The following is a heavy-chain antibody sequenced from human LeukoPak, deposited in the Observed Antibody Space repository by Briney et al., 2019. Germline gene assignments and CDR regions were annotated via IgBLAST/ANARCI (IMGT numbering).Heavy chain of an antibody. V-gene: IGHV3-23*01. CDR3: ARTQTGALFDS. D-gene: IGHD1-14*01. CDR1: GFDFSSFT. Sequence: GGSLRLSRAASGFDFSSFTMTWVRHRPRKGLQWVSGIIGSGSSTYYADSVKGRFTISRDNSKNTLYLQMDSLRAEDTALYYCARTQTGALFDSWGQGTLVTVSS. CDR2: IIGSGSST. J-gene: IGHJ4*02.